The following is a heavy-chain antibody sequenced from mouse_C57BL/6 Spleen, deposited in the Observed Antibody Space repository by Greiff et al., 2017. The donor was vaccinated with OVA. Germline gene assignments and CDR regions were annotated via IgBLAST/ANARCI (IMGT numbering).Heavy chain of an antibody. CDR1: GFSFTSYG. CDR2: IWSGGST. CDR3: ARANWDSLYDFDY. J-gene: IGHJ2*01. V-gene: IGHV2-2*01. D-gene: IGHD4-1*01. Sequence: QVQLQQSGPGLVQPSQSLSITCTVSGFSFTSYGVHWVRQSPGKGLEWLGVIWSGGSTDYTAAFISRLSISKDNSKSQVFFKRNSLKADDTAIYYFARANWDSLYDFDYWGQGTTLTVSS.